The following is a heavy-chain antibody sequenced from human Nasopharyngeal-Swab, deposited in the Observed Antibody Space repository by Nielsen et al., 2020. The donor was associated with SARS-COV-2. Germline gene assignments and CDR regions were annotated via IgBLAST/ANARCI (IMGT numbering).Heavy chain of an antibody. CDR2: ISGRDYTT. CDR1: GFTFRSYA. D-gene: IGHD5-12*01. J-gene: IGHJ6*02. CDR3: AKDRDSGDDSDDYYHYYGMDV. Sequence: GESLTLSCAASGFTFRSYAISWVRQAPGQGLEWVSVISGRDYTTYYDDSVKGRFTISRDNSKNTLNLQMNSLRVEDTAIYYCAKDRDSGDDSDDYYHYYGMDVWGQGTTVTVFS. V-gene: IGHV3-23*01.